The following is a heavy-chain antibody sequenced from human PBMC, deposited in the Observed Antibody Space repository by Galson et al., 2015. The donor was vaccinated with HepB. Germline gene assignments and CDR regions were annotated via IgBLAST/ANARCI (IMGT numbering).Heavy chain of an antibody. CDR1: GFIFNTYM. J-gene: IGHJ4*02. CDR2: INTRSNYI. Sequence: SLRLSCAASGFIFNTYMMNWVRQPPEEGLEWVASINTRSNYIKYSDSVRGRFTISRDNARNSVYLQMNVLGGEDTAVYFCVRGGGDVPFEYWGQGSLVTVSS. D-gene: IGHD3-10*01. V-gene: IGHV3-21*06. CDR3: VRGGGDVPFEY.